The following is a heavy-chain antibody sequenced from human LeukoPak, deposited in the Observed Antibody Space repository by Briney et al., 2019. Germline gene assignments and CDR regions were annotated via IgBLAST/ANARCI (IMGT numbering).Heavy chain of an antibody. CDR2: IRSKANSCAT. V-gene: IGHV3-73*01. CDR1: GFTFSGSA. CDR3: TRVKGDYYDSSSPDY. J-gene: IGHJ4*02. Sequence: GGSLRLSCAASGFTFSGSAMHWVRQASGKGLEWVGRIRSKANSCATAYAASVKGRFTISRDDSKNTAYLQMNSLKTEDTAVYYCTRVKGDYYDSSSPDYWGQGTLVTVSS. D-gene: IGHD3-22*01.